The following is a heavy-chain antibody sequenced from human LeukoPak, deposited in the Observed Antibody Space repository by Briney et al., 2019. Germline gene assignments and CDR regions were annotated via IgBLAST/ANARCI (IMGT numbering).Heavy chain of an antibody. CDR1: GGSISSYY. Sequence: SETLSLTCTVSGGSISSYYWSWIRQPAGKGLEWIGRIYTSGSTNYNPSLKSRVTMSVDTSKNQFSLKLSSVTAADTAVYYCASLYSSGYYYYFDYWGQGTLVTVS. CDR3: ASLYSSGYYYYFDY. D-gene: IGHD3-22*01. CDR2: IYTSGST. V-gene: IGHV4-4*07. J-gene: IGHJ4*02.